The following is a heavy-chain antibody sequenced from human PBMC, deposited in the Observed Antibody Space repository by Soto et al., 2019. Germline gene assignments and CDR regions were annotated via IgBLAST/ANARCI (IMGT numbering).Heavy chain of an antibody. CDR2: IYPGDSDT. Sequence: GESLKISCKGSGYSFTSYWIGWVRQMPGKGLEWMGIIYPGDSDTRYSPSFQGQVTISADKSISTAYLQWSSLKASDTAMYYFARHAGYSSSWYVSDYYYYGMDVWGQGTTVTVSS. V-gene: IGHV5-51*01. CDR3: ARHAGYSSSWYVSDYYYYGMDV. J-gene: IGHJ6*02. CDR1: GYSFTSYW. D-gene: IGHD6-13*01.